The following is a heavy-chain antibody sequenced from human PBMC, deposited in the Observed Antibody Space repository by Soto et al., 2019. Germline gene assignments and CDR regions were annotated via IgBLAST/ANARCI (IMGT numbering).Heavy chain of an antibody. CDR3: ARKVSGSTGRPDLWYFDL. J-gene: IGHJ2*01. V-gene: IGHV3-23*01. CDR1: GFTFSGYA. D-gene: IGHD3-10*01. Sequence: EVQRLDSGGGLVQPGGSLRLSCAASGFTFSGYALTWVRQAPGKGLEWVLAISGGGDATFYADSVKGRFTISRDNYKNTLYLQINTLRAEDTAVYYCARKVSGSTGRPDLWYFDLWGRGTLVTVSS. CDR2: ISGGGDAT.